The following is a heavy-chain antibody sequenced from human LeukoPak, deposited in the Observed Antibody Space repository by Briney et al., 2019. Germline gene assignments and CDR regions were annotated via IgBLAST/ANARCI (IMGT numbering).Heavy chain of an antibody. CDR1: GGTFSSYA. CDR3: ASDPDLYCSSTSCSNWFDP. J-gene: IGHJ5*02. D-gene: IGHD2-2*01. Sequence: ASVKVSCKASGGTFSSYAISWVRQAPGQGLEWRGRIIPILGIANYAQKFQGRVTITADKSTSTAYMALSSLRSADTDVYYCASDPDLYCSSTSCSNWFDPWGQGTLVTVSS. V-gene: IGHV1-69*04. CDR2: IIPILGIA.